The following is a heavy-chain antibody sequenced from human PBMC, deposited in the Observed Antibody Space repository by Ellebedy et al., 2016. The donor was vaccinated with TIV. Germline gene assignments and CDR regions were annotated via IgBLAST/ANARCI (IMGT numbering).Heavy chain of an antibody. V-gene: IGHV1-69*13. CDR2: ITGMFRTV. J-gene: IGHJ4*02. Sequence: SVKVSCKASGGTFNSHAISWVRQAPGQGLDWMGGITGMFRTVTYAQKFQGRVTITADEFMSTAYMDLSSLRSEDSAVYYCARGSAYYHRYFDDWGQGTLVTVSS. D-gene: IGHD3-22*01. CDR3: ARGSAYYHRYFDD. CDR1: GGTFNSHA.